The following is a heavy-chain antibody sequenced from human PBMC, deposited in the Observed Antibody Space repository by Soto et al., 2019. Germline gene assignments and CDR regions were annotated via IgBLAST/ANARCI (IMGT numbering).Heavy chain of an antibody. J-gene: IGHJ4*02. V-gene: IGHV4-4*08. Sequence: SATLSLTCFLSGASVTSNNWSWIRQFPGQGLEWIAYTSYTGNTNYNPSLQSRVTISVDTSKNQFSLKLSSVTAADTAVYYCARESEDLTSNFDYWGQGTLVTVSS. CDR3: ARESEDLTSNFDY. CDR1: GASVTSNN. CDR2: TSYTGNT.